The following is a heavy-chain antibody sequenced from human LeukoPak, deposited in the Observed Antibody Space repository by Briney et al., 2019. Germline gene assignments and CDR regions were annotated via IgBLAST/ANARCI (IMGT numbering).Heavy chain of an antibody. CDR2: INPSGGST. D-gene: IGHD5-24*01. CDR1: GGTFSSYA. J-gene: IGHJ4*02. V-gene: IGHV1-46*01. Sequence: ASVKVSCKASGGTFSSYAISWVRQAPGQGLEWMGIINPSGGSTSYAQKFQGRVTMTRDTSTSTVYMELSSLRSEDTAVYYCAREWLQFWSLFYWGQGTLVTVSS. CDR3: AREWLQFWSLFY.